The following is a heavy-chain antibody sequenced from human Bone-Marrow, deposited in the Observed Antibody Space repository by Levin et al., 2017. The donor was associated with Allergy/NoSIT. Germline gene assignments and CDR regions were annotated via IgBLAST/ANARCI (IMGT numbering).Heavy chain of an antibody. Sequence: ASVKVSCKASGGTFSSYAISWVRQAPGQGLEWMGGIIPIFGTANYAQKFLGRVTITADESTSTAYMELSSLRSEDTAVYYCARDLLSNLSLGHCTNGVCYGGGDCYHSRYYYYYGMDVWGQGTTVTVSS. D-gene: IGHD2-8*01. CDR1: GGTFSSYA. J-gene: IGHJ6*02. CDR2: IIPIFGTA. CDR3: ARDLLSNLSLGHCTNGVCYGGGDCYHSRYYYYYGMDV. V-gene: IGHV1-69*13.